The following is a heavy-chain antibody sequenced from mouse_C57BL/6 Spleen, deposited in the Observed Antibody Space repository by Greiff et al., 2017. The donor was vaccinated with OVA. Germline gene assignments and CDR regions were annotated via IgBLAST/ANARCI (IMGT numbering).Heavy chain of an antibody. D-gene: IGHD1-1*01. Sequence: QVQLQQPGAELVKPGASVKLSCKASGYTFTSYWMHWVKQRPGQGLEWIGMIHPNSGSTNYNEKFKSKATLTVDKSSSTAYMQLSSLTSEDSAVYYCASYYGYYYAMDYWGQGTSVTVSS. CDR2: IHPNSGST. CDR1: GYTFTSYW. V-gene: IGHV1-64*01. CDR3: ASYYGYYYAMDY. J-gene: IGHJ4*01.